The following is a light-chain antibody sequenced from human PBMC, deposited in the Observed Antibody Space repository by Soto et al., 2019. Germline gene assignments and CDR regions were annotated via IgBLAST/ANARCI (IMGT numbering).Light chain of an antibody. Sequence: EIVVTQSPGTLSLSPGERATLSCRASQSISSSYLAWYQQTPGQAPRLLIYGASSRATGIPDRFSGSVSGADFTLTISRLEPEDFSVYYCQQYGSSPRTFGQGTKVEIK. CDR3: QQYGSSPRT. J-gene: IGKJ1*01. V-gene: IGKV3-20*01. CDR2: GAS. CDR1: QSISSSY.